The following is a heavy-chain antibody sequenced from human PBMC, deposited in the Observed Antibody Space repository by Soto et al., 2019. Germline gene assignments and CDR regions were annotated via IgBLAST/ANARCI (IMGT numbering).Heavy chain of an antibody. CDR2: IHSDGSGGDT. J-gene: IGHJ5*02. D-gene: IGHD3-10*01. CDR3: ARTLGFGKGWFDP. Sequence: EVQLVESGGGLIQPGGSLRLSCAASGLTVSTNYMSWVRQAPGKGLEWVSVIHSDGSGGDTYYADSVQGRFTISRDISKNTLYLQMSSLRAEDTAVYYCARTLGFGKGWFDPWGQGTLVTVSS. V-gene: IGHV3-53*01. CDR1: GLTVSTNY.